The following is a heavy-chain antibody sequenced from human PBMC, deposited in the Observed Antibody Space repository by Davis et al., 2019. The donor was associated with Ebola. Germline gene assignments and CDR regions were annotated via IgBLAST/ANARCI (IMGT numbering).Heavy chain of an antibody. Sequence: MPSETLSLTCAVSAGSVNSDDWLSWVRPAPGKGLEWIGEIHHSGSTNYKPSLPSRITISVDRSKNLVSLNVSSVTAADTAVYYCARLRNNYGVFWFDPWGQGTHVTVSS. CDR1: AGSVNSDDW. CDR2: IHHSGST. D-gene: IGHD1/OR15-1a*01. J-gene: IGHJ5*02. CDR3: ARLRNNYGVFWFDP. V-gene: IGHV4-4*02.